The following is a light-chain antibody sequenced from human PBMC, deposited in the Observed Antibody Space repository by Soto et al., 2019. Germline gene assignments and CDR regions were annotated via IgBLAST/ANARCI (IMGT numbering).Light chain of an antibody. CDR2: EGD. Sequence: QSALTQPASVSGSPGQSITISCSGTSSDVGGSNPVSWYQQHPGKAPRLIIFEGDRRPSGVSGRFSGSKSGNTASLTISGLQAEDFLYYYCCSFARTSFFYAFGSGTEFAVL. V-gene: IGLV2-23*01. CDR1: SSDVGGSNP. J-gene: IGLJ1*01. CDR3: CSFARTSFFYA.